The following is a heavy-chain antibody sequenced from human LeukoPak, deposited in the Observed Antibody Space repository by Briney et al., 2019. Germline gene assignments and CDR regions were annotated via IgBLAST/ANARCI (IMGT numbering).Heavy chain of an antibody. CDR3: ARVGPYSSSWYYYYYGMDV. CDR1: GGSFSGYY. V-gene: IGHV4-34*01. J-gene: IGHJ6*02. Sequence: SETLSLTCAVYGGSFSGYYWSWIRQPPGKGLEWIGGINHSGSTNYNPSLKSRVTISVDTSKNQFSLKLSSVTAADTAVYYCARVGPYSSSWYYYYYGMDVWGQGTTVTVSS. CDR2: INHSGST. D-gene: IGHD6-13*01.